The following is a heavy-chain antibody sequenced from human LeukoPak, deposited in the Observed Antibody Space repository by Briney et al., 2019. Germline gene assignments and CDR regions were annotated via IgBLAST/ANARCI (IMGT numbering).Heavy chain of an antibody. J-gene: IGHJ4*02. Sequence: GGSLRLSCAASGFTFSNYAMSWVRQAPGKGLEWVSGFNGSGDRTYYADSVKGRFTISRDNSKNTLYLQMNNLRAGDTAVYYCARRGSYYPFDYWGQGTLVTVSS. D-gene: IGHD1-26*01. CDR1: GFTFSNYA. CDR2: FNGSGDRT. V-gene: IGHV3-23*01. CDR3: ARRGSYYPFDY.